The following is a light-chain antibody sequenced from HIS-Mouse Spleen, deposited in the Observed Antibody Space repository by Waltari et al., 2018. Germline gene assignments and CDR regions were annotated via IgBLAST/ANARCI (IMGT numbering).Light chain of an antibody. CDR3: SSYTSSSTRV. CDR1: SSDVGGYNY. Sequence: TQSTWVSGSPGQSITISCTGTSSDVGGYNYVSWYQQHPGKAPKLMIYDVSNRPSGVYNRFSGSKSGNTASLTISGLQAEDEADYYCSSYTSSSTRVFGGGTKLTVL. V-gene: IGLV2-14*03. CDR2: DVS. J-gene: IGLJ3*02.